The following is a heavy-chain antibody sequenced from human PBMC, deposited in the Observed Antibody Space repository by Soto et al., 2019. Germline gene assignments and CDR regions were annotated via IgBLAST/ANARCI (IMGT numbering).Heavy chain of an antibody. CDR2: ITSDGSHK. CDR3: AKGGDMDV. J-gene: IGHJ6*02. Sequence: GGSLRLSCAASGFTFSTYCMHCVRQAPGKGLEWVAIITSDGSHKYYVYFLKGRFTISRDNSKNTLYLQMNSLTSEDTAVYYCAKGGDMDVWGQGSTVTVSS. D-gene: IGHD3-10*01. V-gene: IGHV3-30*18. CDR1: GFTFSTYC.